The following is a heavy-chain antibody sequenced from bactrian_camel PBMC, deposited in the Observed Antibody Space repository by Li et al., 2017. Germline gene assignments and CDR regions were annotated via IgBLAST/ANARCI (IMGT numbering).Heavy chain of an antibody. Sequence: HVQLVESGGGSVQAGGSLRLSCAASDYIYSSDCVAWFRQSPGKQREKVASIYTYDGSTVYGDSVKGRFTIFKDNAKSTVYLQMNSLKPEDTAMYYCAANFGPYCSDPYLARRANFLGQGTQVTVS. CDR1: DYIYSSDC. CDR2: IYTYDGST. J-gene: IGHJ4*01. D-gene: IGHD2*01. V-gene: IGHV3S53*01.